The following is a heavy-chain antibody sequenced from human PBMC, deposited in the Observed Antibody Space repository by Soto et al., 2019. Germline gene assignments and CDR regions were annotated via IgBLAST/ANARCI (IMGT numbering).Heavy chain of an antibody. J-gene: IGHJ4*02. Sequence: QVQLVESGGGVVQPGRSLRLSCAASGFTFSSYAMHWVRQAPGKGLEWVAVISYDGSNKYYADSVKGRFTISRDNAKNTLYLQMNSLRAEDTAVYYCAREDVTYYYDSSGYDYWGQGTLVTVSS. D-gene: IGHD3-22*01. CDR2: ISYDGSNK. CDR1: GFTFSSYA. CDR3: AREDVTYYYDSSGYDY. V-gene: IGHV3-30-3*01.